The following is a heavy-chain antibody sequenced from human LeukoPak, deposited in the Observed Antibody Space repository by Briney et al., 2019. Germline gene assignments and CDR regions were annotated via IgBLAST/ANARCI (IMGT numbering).Heavy chain of an antibody. CDR1: GFTFSSYG. CDR2: IWYDASNR. D-gene: IGHD6-13*01. J-gene: IGHJ5*02. V-gene: IGHV3-33*01. CDR3: ASDLAAAATWFDP. Sequence: GGSLRLSCAASGFTFSSYGMHWVRQAPGKGLEWVAVIWYDASNRYYADSVKGRFTISRDNSKSTLYLQMNSLRAEDTAVYFCASDLAAAATWFDPWGQGTLVTVSS.